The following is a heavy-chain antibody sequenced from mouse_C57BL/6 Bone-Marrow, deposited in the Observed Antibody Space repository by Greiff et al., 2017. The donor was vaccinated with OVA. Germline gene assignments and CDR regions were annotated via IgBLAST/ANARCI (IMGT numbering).Heavy chain of an antibody. CDR2: IDPSDSYT. Sequence: VQLKESGAELVKPGASVKLSCKASGYTFTSYWMQWVKQRPGQGLEWIGEIDPSDSYTNYNQKFKGKATLTVDTSSSTAYMQLSSLTSEDSAVYYCARITTVVYWYFDVWGTGTTVTVSS. D-gene: IGHD1-1*01. V-gene: IGHV1-50*01. J-gene: IGHJ1*03. CDR1: GYTFTSYW. CDR3: ARITTVVYWYFDV.